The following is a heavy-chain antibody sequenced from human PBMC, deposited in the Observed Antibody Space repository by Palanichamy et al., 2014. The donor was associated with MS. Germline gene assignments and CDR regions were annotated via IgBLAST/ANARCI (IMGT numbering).Heavy chain of an antibody. CDR2: IYYSGSA. CDR1: GGSISSSNYY. CDR3: ARVAELWRDRWFDP. V-gene: IGHV4-39*07. J-gene: IGHJ5*02. D-gene: IGHD6-19*01. Sequence: QLQLQESGPGLVKPSETLSLTCTVSGGSISSSNYYWGWIRQPPGKGLEWIGTIYYSGSAYYNPSLESRVTISVDMSTNQFSLKLSPVTAADTAVYYCARVAELWRDRWFDPWGQGTLVTVSS.